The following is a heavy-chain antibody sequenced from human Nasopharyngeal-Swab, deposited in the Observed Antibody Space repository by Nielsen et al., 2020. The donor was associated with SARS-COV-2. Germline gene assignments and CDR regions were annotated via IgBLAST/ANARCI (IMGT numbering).Heavy chain of an antibody. Sequence: GESLKISCAASGFTFSSYGMHWVSQAPGKGLEWVAVISYDGSNKYYADSVKGRFTISRDNSKNTLYLQMNSLRAEDTAVYYCAKDITGYSSGWFYYYYYMDVWGKGTTVTVSS. CDR1: GFTFSSYG. J-gene: IGHJ6*03. D-gene: IGHD6-19*01. CDR2: ISYDGSNK. V-gene: IGHV3-30*18. CDR3: AKDITGYSSGWFYYYYYMDV.